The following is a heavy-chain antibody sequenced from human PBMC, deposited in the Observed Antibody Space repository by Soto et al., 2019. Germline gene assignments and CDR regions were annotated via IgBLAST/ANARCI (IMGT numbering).Heavy chain of an antibody. V-gene: IGHV3-64*02. CDR2: ISSNGGST. CDR1: GFTFSSYA. Sequence: GGSLRLSCAASGFTFSSYAMHWVRQAPGKGLEYVSAISSNGGSTYYADSVKGRFTISRDNSKNTLYLQMGSLRAEDMAVYYGARGRSGSYRYTGFDYWGQGTLVTVSS. CDR3: ARGRSGSYRYTGFDY. D-gene: IGHD3-16*02. J-gene: IGHJ4*02.